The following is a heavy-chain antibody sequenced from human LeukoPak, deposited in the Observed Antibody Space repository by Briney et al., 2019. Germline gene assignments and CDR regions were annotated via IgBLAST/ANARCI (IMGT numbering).Heavy chain of an antibody. CDR1: GGSISSYY. D-gene: IGHD3-3*01. Sequence: SGTLSLTCTVSGGSISSYYWSWIRQPPGKGLEWIGYIYTSGSTNYNPSLKSRVTISVDTSKNQFSLKLSSVTAADTAVYYCASFGVVTDPAYWFDPWGQGTLVTVSS. J-gene: IGHJ5*02. CDR2: IYTSGST. V-gene: IGHV4-4*09. CDR3: ASFGVVTDPAYWFDP.